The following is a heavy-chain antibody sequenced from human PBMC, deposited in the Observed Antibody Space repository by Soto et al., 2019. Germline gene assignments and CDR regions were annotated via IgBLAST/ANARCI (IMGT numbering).Heavy chain of an antibody. D-gene: IGHD4-17*01. CDR3: ARVNYGDFGYFDY. CDR2: IYTSGST. CDR1: GGSISSYY. V-gene: IGHV4-4*07. J-gene: IGHJ4*02. Sequence: PSETLSLTCTVSGGSISSYYLSWMRQPAGKGLAWIGRIYTSGSTNYNPSLKSRVTMSVDTSKNQFSLKLSSVTAADTAVYYCARVNYGDFGYFDYWGQGTLVTVS.